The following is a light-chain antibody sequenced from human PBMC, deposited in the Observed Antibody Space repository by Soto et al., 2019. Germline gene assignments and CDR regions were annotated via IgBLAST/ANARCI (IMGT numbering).Light chain of an antibody. CDR3: QVWDSGVV. CDR2: YDS. J-gene: IGLJ2*01. V-gene: IGLV3-21*04. Sequence: SYELTQPPSVSVAPGKTARITCGGNNIGSKSVHWYQQKPGQARVLVIYYDSDRPSGIPERFSGSNSGNTATLTISRVEAGDEADYYCQVWDSGVVFGGGTQLTVL. CDR1: NIGSKS.